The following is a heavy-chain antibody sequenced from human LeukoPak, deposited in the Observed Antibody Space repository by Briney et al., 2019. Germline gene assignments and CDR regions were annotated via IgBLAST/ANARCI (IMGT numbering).Heavy chain of an antibody. J-gene: IGHJ4*02. D-gene: IGHD6-13*01. CDR3: AREGYSSSPH. Sequence: PSETLSLTCTVSGGSISSSSYYWGWIRQPPGKGLEWIGSIYYSGSTYYNPSRKSRVTISVDTSKNQFSLKLSSVTAADTAVYYCAREGYSSSPHWGQGTLVTVSS. CDR1: GGSISSSSYY. V-gene: IGHV4-39*07. CDR2: IYYSGST.